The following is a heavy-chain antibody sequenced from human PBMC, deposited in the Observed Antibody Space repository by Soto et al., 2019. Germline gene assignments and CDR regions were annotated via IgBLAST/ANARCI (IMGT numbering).Heavy chain of an antibody. Sequence: PGGSLRLSCAVSGFICSSYDMSWVRQAPGKGLEWVSTILVGGSTHYEDAVKGRFTISRDTSKNTVCLQMNSLTAGDTAVYYCAKATATSGGAFEIYGQGTMVTVSS. CDR2: ILVGGST. J-gene: IGHJ3*02. V-gene: IGHV3-23*01. D-gene: IGHD1-1*01. CDR1: GFICSSYD. CDR3: AKATATSGGAFEI.